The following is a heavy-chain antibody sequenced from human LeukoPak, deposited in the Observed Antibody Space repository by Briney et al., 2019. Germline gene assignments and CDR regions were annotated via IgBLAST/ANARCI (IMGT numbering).Heavy chain of an antibody. J-gene: IGHJ3*02. Sequence: PSETLSLTCSVSGGSITTSSYYWGWIRQPPEKGLEWIGSVYYTGGTYYSPSLKSRVTISVDTSKNQFSLKLTSVTAADTAVYYCAREPHPGGLEIGAFDIWGQGTMVTVSS. D-gene: IGHD1-1*01. V-gene: IGHV4-39*07. CDR1: GGSITTSSYY. CDR3: AREPHPGGLEIGAFDI. CDR2: VYYTGGT.